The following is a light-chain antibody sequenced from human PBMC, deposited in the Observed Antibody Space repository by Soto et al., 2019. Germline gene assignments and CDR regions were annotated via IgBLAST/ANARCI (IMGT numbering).Light chain of an antibody. J-gene: IGKJ4*02. CDR3: QQYTTYGLT. CDR1: QSVGNS. CDR2: DAS. Sequence: DIQMTQSPSTLSASVGDRVSITCRASQSVGNSLAWYQQRPGKAPKLLIFDASTLESGVPSKFSGSGSDTEFTFTISSLQPDDSATYYSQQYTTYGLTFGGVTKVDI. V-gene: IGKV1-5*01.